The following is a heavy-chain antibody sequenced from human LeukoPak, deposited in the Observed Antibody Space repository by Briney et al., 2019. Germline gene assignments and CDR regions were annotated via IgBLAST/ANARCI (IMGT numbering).Heavy chain of an antibody. V-gene: IGHV4-59*08. CDR2: IYYSGST. Sequence: SETLSLTCTVSGGSMSTYYWSWIRQPPEKGLEWIGYIYYSGSTNYNPSLKSRVTISVDTSKNQFSLKLSSVTAADTAVYYCARHVFAPYYFDYWGQGTLVTVSS. CDR1: GGSMSTYY. CDR3: ARHVFAPYYFDY. J-gene: IGHJ4*02.